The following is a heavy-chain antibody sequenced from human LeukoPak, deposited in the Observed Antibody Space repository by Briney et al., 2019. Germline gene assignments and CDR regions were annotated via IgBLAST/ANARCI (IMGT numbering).Heavy chain of an antibody. CDR3: ARHFDNGDYKKTFDI. D-gene: IGHD4-17*01. V-gene: IGHV4-39*01. J-gene: IGHJ3*02. CDR2: ISYSGAT. CDR1: GRSISSTNFY. Sequence: SETLSLTCTVSGRSISSTNFYWGWIRQPPGKGLEWIGSISYSGATYYNASLKSRLTVSADTSKKEFSLKLSSVTAADTAVYYCARHFDNGDYKKTFDIWGQGTMVTVSS.